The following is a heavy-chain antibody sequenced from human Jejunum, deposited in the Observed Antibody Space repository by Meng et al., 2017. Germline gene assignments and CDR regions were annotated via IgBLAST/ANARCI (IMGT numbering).Heavy chain of an antibody. V-gene: IGHV4-4*02. Sequence: QVQVQESGPGLVKPSGTLSLTCAVSGGSIGSDNWWNWVRQPPGKGLEWIGNIFYSGSTYYNPSLKSRVTISVDTSKNQFSLKLSPVTAAETAVYYCARRDYSNWFYPWGQGTLVTVSS. J-gene: IGHJ5*02. D-gene: IGHD4-11*01. CDR2: IFYSGST. CDR3: ARRDYSNWFYP. CDR1: GGSIGSDNW.